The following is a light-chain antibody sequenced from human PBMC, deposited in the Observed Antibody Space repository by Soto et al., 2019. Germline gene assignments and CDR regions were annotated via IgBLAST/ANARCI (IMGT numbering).Light chain of an antibody. CDR1: QSISSW. CDR2: KAS. CDR3: QQSNTDLA. J-gene: IGKJ4*01. V-gene: IGKV1-5*03. Sequence: DIQMTQYPSTLSASVGDRVTITCRASQSISSWLAWYQQKPGKAPKLLIYKASSLESGVPSRFSGSGSGTEFTLTISSLQPDDFATYYGQQSNTDLAFGGGTKVEIK.